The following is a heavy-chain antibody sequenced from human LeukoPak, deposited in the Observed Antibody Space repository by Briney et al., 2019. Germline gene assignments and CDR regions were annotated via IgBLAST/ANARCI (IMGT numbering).Heavy chain of an antibody. CDR1: GFTVSSNY. CDR3: ALKKVWGSEVYFDY. V-gene: IGHV3-66*01. D-gene: IGHD3-10*01. Sequence: GGSLRLSCAASGFTVSSNYMSWVRQAPGKGLEWVSVIYSGGSTYYADSVKGRFTISRDNSKNALYPQMNSLRAEDTAVYYCALKKVWGSEVYFDYWGQGTLVTVSS. CDR2: IYSGGST. J-gene: IGHJ4*02.